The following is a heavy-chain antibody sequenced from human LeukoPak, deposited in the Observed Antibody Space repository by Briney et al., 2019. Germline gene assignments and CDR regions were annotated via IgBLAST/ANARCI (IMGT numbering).Heavy chain of an antibody. V-gene: IGHV4-34*01. D-gene: IGHD1-26*01. CDR1: GGSFSGYY. J-gene: IGHJ5*02. CDR3: ARRTGGSYYINWFDP. Sequence: SETLSLTCAVYGGSFSGYYWSWIRQPPGKGLEWIGEINHSGSTNYNPSLKSRVTISVDTSKNQSSLKLSSVTAADTAVYYCARRTGGSYYINWFDPWGQGTLVTVSS. CDR2: INHSGST.